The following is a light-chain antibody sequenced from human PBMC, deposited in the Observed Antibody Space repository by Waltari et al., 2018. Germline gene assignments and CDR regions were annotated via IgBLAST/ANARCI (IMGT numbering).Light chain of an antibody. V-gene: IGKV4-1*01. CDR2: CAS. Sequence: DIVMTQSPDSLAVSLGERATINCKSSQIVLYSANNKNFLAWYQQKPGKPPKLLIDCASFRASGVPDRFSGSASGTDFTLTISTLQAEYVAVYYCHQYYSTPDTFGQGTHLEIK. CDR1: QIVLYSANNKNF. CDR3: HQYYSTPDT. J-gene: IGKJ2*01.